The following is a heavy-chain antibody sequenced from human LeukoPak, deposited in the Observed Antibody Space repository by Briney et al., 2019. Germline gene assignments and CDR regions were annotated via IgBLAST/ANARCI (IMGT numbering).Heavy chain of an antibody. CDR1: GYTFTGYY. J-gene: IGHJ6*03. CDR3: AGDSGKYYDFWSGYYNYYYYYMDV. CDR2: INPNSGGT. D-gene: IGHD3-3*01. Sequence: ASVKVSCKASGYTFTGYYMHWVRRAPGQGLEWMGWINPNSGGTNYAQKFQGRVTMTRDTSISTAYMELSRLRSDDTAVYYCAGDSGKYYDFWSGYYNYYYYYMDVWGKGTTVTVSS. V-gene: IGHV1-2*02.